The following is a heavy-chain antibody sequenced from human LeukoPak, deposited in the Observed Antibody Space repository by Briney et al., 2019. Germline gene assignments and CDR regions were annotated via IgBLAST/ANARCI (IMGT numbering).Heavy chain of an antibody. J-gene: IGHJ4*02. Sequence: SETLSLTCAVYGGSFSGYYWSWIRQPPGKGLEWIGEINHSGSTNYNPSLKSRVTISVDTSKNQFSLKLSSVTAADTAVYYCARHFWGHSSGWYYWGQGTLVTVSS. D-gene: IGHD6-19*01. CDR3: ARHFWGHSSGWYY. V-gene: IGHV4-34*01. CDR2: INHSGST. CDR1: GGSFSGYY.